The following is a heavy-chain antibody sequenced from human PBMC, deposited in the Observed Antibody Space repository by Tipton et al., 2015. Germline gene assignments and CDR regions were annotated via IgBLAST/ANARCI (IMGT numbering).Heavy chain of an antibody. CDR2: INHSGST. D-gene: IGHD3-22*01. Sequence: TLSLTCTVYGGSFSGYYWSWIRQPPGKGLEWIGEINHSGSTNYNPSLKSRVTISVDTSKNQFSLKLSSVTAADTAVYYCARRTRLNMIPMRGSIDVWGQGTTVTVSS. CDR1: GGSFSGYY. CDR3: ARRTRLNMIPMRGSIDV. V-gene: IGHV4-34*01. J-gene: IGHJ6*02.